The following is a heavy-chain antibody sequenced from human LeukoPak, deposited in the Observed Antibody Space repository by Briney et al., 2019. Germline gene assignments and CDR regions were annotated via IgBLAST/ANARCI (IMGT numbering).Heavy chain of an antibody. J-gene: IGHJ3*02. Sequence: GGSLRLSCVASGFTFSSYGMHWVRQAPGKGLEWVAVISYDGSNKYYADSVKGRFTISRDNSKNTLYLQMNSLRAEDTAVYYCAKDLWPTYCYYSSGYLGPNAFEILGQGTMVTVSS. V-gene: IGHV3-30*18. CDR3: AKDLWPTYCYYSSGYLGPNAFEI. CDR2: ISYDGSNK. CDR1: GFTFSSYG. D-gene: IGHD3-22*01.